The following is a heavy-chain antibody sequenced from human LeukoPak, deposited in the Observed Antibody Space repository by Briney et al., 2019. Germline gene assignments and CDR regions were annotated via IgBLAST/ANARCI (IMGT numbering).Heavy chain of an antibody. CDR2: INHSGST. J-gene: IGHJ3*02. CDR3: ARELGAAAI. Sequence: SETPSLTCAVYGGSFSGYYWSWIRQPPGKGLEWIGEINHSGSTNYNPSLKSRVTISVDTSKNQFSLKLSSVTAADTAVYYCARELGAAAIWGQGTMVTVSS. D-gene: IGHD6-13*01. CDR1: GGSFSGYY. V-gene: IGHV4-34*01.